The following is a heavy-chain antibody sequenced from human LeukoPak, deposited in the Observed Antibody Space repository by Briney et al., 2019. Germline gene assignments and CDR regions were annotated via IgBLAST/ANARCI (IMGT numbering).Heavy chain of an antibody. V-gene: IGHV3-21*01. J-gene: IGHJ4*02. CDR3: ARVEGYCSSTSCYTIDY. Sequence: GGSLRLSCAASGFSFSIYTVNWVRQAPGKGLEWVSSISSSSSYIYYADSVKGRFTISRDNAKNSLYLQMNSLRAEDTAVYYCARVEGYCSSTSCYTIDYWGQGTLVTVSS. CDR1: GFSFSIYT. D-gene: IGHD2-2*02. CDR2: ISSSSSYI.